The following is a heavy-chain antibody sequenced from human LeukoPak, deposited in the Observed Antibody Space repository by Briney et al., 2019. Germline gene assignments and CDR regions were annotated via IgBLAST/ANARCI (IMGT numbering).Heavy chain of an antibody. CDR3: VKDSEMATINAFDI. CDR1: RFTFSDYA. V-gene: IGHV3-64D*06. J-gene: IGHJ3*02. D-gene: IGHD5-24*01. CDR2: ISSNGGST. Sequence: GGSLRLSCSASRFTFSDYAMHWVRQAPGKGLEYVSEISSNGGSTYYADSVKGRFTISRDNSKNTLYLQMSSLRAEDTAVYYCVKDSEMATINAFDIWGQGTMVTVSS.